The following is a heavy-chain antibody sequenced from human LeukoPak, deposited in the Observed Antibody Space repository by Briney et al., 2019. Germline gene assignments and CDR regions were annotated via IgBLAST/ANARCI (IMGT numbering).Heavy chain of an antibody. Sequence: GGSLRLSCAASGFSFSTYSMSWVRQAPGKGLEWVSSISRNSRYIYYADSMRGRFTISRDNAKNSLYLQMNNLKPEDTAVYYCARVAEAAAFDSWGQGTLVTVSS. D-gene: IGHD6-13*01. CDR3: ARVAEAAAFDS. CDR1: GFSFSTYS. J-gene: IGHJ4*02. V-gene: IGHV3-21*06. CDR2: ISRNSRYI.